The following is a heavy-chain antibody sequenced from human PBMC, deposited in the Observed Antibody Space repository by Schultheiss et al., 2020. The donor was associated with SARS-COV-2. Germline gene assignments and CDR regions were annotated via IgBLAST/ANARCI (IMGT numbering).Heavy chain of an antibody. CDR3: ASGDIVVVPAASPSFYYYYGMDV. J-gene: IGHJ6*02. V-gene: IGHV1-18*01. Sequence: GGSLRLSCKASGYTFTSYGISWVRQAPGQGLEWMGWISAYNGNTNYAQKLQGRVTITADKSTSTAYMELSSLRSEDTAVYYCASGDIVVVPAASPSFYYYYGMDVWGQGTTVTVSS. CDR2: ISAYNGNT. D-gene: IGHD2-2*01. CDR1: GYTFTSYG.